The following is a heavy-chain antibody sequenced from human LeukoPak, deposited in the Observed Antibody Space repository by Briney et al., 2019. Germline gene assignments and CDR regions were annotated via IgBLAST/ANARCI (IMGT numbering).Heavy chain of an antibody. CDR1: GYTFTGYY. Sequence: ASVTVSCKASGYTFTGYYMHWVRQAPGQGLEWMGRINPNSGGTNYAQKSQGRVTMTRDTSISTAYMVLSRLRSDDTAVYYCARNRRASKRDYCSSTSCRHNWFDPWGQGTLVTVSS. CDR2: INPNSGGT. D-gene: IGHD2-2*01. CDR3: ARNRRASKRDYCSSTSCRHNWFDP. J-gene: IGHJ5*02. V-gene: IGHV1-2*06.